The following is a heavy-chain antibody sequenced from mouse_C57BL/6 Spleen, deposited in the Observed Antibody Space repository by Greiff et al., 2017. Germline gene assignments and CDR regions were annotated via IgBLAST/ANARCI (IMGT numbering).Heavy chain of an antibody. V-gene: IGHV5-4*01. CDR1: GFTFSSYA. J-gene: IGHJ2*01. CDR2: ISDGGSYT. CDR3: AREGGNYFDY. Sequence: EVKLVESGGGLVKPGGSLKLSCAASGFTFSSYAMSWVRQTPEKRLEWVATISDGGSYTYYPDYVKGRFTISRDNAKNNLYLQMSHLKSEDTAMYYCAREGGNYFDYWGQGTTLTVSS.